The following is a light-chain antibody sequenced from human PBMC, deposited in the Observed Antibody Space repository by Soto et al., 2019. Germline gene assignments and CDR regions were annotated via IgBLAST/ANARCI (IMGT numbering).Light chain of an antibody. J-gene: IGKJ1*01. CDR2: AAS. CDR1: QGISSR. V-gene: IGKV1-12*01. Sequence: IKLTQSPASVSASVGDRATLTCRASQGISSRLAWYQQKPGQAPKLLIYAASSLQSGVPARFSGSGSGTDFTLTISSLQSEDFATYYCQQANSFPRTFGQGTKVDIK. CDR3: QQANSFPRT.